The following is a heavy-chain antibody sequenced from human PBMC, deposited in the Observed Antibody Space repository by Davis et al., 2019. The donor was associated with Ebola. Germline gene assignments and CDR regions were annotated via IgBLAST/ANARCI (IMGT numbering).Heavy chain of an antibody. CDR2: IKQDGSEK. V-gene: IGHV3-7*01. J-gene: IGHJ6*04. CDR1: GFTFSSYW. D-gene: IGHD6-13*01. CDR3: AREGGEQQLVLYYYYGMDV. Sequence: GGSLRLSCAPSGFTFSSYWMSWVRQAPGKGLEWVANIKQDGSEKYYVDSVKGRFTISRDNSKNTLYLQMNSLRAEDTAVYYCAREGGEQQLVLYYYYGMDVWGKGTTVTVSS.